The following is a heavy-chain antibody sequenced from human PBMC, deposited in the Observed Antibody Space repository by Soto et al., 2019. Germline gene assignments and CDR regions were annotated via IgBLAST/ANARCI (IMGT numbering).Heavy chain of an antibody. Sequence: GGSLRLSCPAFQFTFSNYAMSWVRQSPGNGLEWVSAIRYGGGTTYYADSVKGRFTISRDNSKNLLYLQMNSLRAEDTAVYYCAKNPGYYYDSTGYHFDYWGQG. J-gene: IGHJ4*02. CDR3: AKNPGYYYDSTGYHFDY. CDR2: IRYGGGTT. CDR1: QFTFSNYA. D-gene: IGHD3-22*01. V-gene: IGHV3-23*01.